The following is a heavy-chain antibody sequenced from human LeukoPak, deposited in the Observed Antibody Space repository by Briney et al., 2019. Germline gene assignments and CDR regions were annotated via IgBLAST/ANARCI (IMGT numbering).Heavy chain of an antibody. D-gene: IGHD6-13*01. J-gene: IGHJ4*02. V-gene: IGHV1-2*02. CDR3: AADKQQFSYYFDY. CDR2: IKSNTGGT. CDR1: GYTLTAYY. Sequence: GASVKVSCKASGYTLTAYYIHWLRQAPGQGLEWMGWIKSNTGGTKYVEKFEGRFTMTRDTSISTIYMELSSLRSDDTAVYYCAADKQQFSYYFDYWGQGTLVTVSA.